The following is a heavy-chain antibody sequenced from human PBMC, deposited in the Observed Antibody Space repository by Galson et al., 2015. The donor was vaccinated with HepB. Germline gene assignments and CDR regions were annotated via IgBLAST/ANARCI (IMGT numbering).Heavy chain of an antibody. J-gene: IGHJ6*02. CDR2: IIPIFGTA. CDR3: AVSVVGVEHYYGMVV. V-gene: IGHV1-69*13. CDR1: GGTFSSHA. D-gene: IGHD3-22*01. Sequence: SVKVSCKASGGTFSSHAISWVRQAPGQGLEWMGEIIPIFGTAKYSQKFQGRVTITADESTSTAYMEMSRLRSEDTAVYYCAVSVVGVEHYYGMVVWGQGTTVTVSS.